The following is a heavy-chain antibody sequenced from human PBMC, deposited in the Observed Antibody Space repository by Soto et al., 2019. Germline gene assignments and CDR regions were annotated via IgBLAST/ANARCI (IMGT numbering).Heavy chain of an antibody. CDR3: ARGFCGTNSCHNWLAP. J-gene: IGHJ5*02. V-gene: IGHV4-59*02. CDR2: IYYSGNT. D-gene: IGHD2-2*01. CDR1: GGSVTSYY. Sequence: SLTCTVSGGSVTSYYWSWIRQPPGKGLEWIGYIYYSGNTNYNPSLKSRVTISVDTSKNQFSLKLSSVTAADTAVYYCARGFCGTNSCHNWLAPCGQGPLVTVYS.